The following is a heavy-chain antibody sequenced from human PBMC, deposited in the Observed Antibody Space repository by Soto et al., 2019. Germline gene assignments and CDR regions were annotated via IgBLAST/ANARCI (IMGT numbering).Heavy chain of an antibody. CDR1: GGSISSSSYY. D-gene: IGHD7-27*01. V-gene: IGHV4-39*01. CDR3: ARHMGILGIPDY. CDR2: IYYIGST. J-gene: IGHJ4*02. Sequence: SETLSLTCTVSGGSISSSSYYWGWIRQPPGKGLEWIGSIYYIGSTYYNPSLKSRVTISVDTSKNQFSLKLSSVTAADTAVYYCARHMGILGIPDYWGQGILVTVSS.